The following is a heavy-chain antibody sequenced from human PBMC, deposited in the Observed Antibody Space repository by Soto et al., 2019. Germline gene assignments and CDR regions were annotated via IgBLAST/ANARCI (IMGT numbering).Heavy chain of an antibody. CDR2: ISGGGDGT. CDR3: EKGGCGSGSLTPRVDF. D-gene: IGHD3-10*01. J-gene: IGHJ4*02. V-gene: IGHV3-23*01. Sequence: EVQLLESGGGLVQPGGSLRLSCAASGFTFNNYAMSWVRQAPGKGLEWVSAISGGGDGTSYADSVKGRFTVSRDGSKNTLYLQMRSMRAEDADLYSCEKGGCGSGSLTPRVDFWGQGTLVTVSS. CDR1: GFTFNNYA.